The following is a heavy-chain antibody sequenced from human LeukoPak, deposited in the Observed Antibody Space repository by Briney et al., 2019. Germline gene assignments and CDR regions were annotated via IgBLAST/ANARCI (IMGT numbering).Heavy chain of an antibody. CDR2: IIPILGIA. CDR1: GGTFSSYA. J-gene: IGHJ6*01. V-gene: IGHV1-69*04. CDR3: ARGICYYGMDV. Sequence: SVKVSCKASGGTFSSYAISWVRQAPGQGLEWMGRIIPILGIANYAQKFQGRVTITADKSTSTAYMELSSLRSEDTAVYYCARGICYYGMDVWGQGTTVTVSS.